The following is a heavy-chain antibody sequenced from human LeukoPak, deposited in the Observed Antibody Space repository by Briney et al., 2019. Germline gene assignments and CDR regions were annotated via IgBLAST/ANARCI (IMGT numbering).Heavy chain of an antibody. CDR3: ARVDQNAGSADYYYHALDV. Sequence: SETLSLTCTASGGSISDYYWSWIRQPAGKGLEWIGRIYSSGSTNYNPSLKSRVTMSVDTSKNQFSLKLSSVTAADTAIYYCARVDQNAGSADYYYHALDVWGQGTTVTVSS. V-gene: IGHV4-4*07. CDR2: IYSSGST. CDR1: GGSISDYY. J-gene: IGHJ6*02.